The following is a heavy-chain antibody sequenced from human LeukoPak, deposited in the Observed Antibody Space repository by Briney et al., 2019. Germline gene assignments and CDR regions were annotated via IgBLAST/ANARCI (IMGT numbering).Heavy chain of an antibody. V-gene: IGHV4-59*12. J-gene: IGHJ4*02. CDR1: GGSISTYY. D-gene: IGHD5-24*01. CDR3: ARGHGGDY. Sequence: SETLSLTCTVSGGSISTYYWTWIRQPPGKGLEWIGNVYYSGTTNYNPSLKSRVTISVDTSKNQFSLKLSSVTAADTAVYYCARGHGGDYWGQGTLVTVSS. CDR2: VYYSGTT.